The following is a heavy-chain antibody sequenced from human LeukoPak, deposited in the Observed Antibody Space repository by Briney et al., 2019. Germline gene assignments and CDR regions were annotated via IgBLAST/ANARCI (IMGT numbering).Heavy chain of an antibody. CDR1: GYPISGGHY. CDR2: IFHSGAT. D-gene: IGHD2-2*01. CDR3: ARDQPAARRWFDP. J-gene: IGHJ5*02. V-gene: IGHV4-38-2*02. Sequence: PSETLSLTCAVSGYPISGGHYWGWIRQPPGKGLEWIGSIFHSGATYYNPSLKTRVTMSVDKPKNQFSLSLASVTAADTAIYYCARDQPAARRWFDPWGQGTLVTVSS.